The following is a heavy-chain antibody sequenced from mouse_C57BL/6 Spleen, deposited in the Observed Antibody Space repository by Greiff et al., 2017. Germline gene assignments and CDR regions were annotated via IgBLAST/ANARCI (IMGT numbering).Heavy chain of an antibody. CDR2: LNPNNGGT. Sequence: VQLQQSGPELVKPGASVKISCKASGYTFTDYYMNWVKQSHGKSLEWIGDLNPNNGGTSYNQKFKGKATLTVDKSSSTAYMELRSLTSEDSAVYYCARAGEMAPWFAYWGQGTLVTVSA. J-gene: IGHJ3*01. CDR1: GYTFTDYY. D-gene: IGHD4-1*01. CDR3: ARAGEMAPWFAY. V-gene: IGHV1-26*01.